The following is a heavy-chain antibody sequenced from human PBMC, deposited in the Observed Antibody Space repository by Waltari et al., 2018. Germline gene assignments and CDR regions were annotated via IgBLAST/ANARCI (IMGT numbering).Heavy chain of an antibody. Sequence: HVQLQASGPGLVKPPETLPLTCTVSGDSLSDDHWSWIRQAPGKGLEWIAYLRNTGGTKCTPSLESRVTVSAVTSKKQFSLRLTSVTAADTAVYYCARLPTKYFDSLGWGFFDQWGQGILVTVSS. D-gene: IGHD3-22*01. CDR2: LRNTGGT. J-gene: IGHJ4*02. CDR1: GDSLSDDH. CDR3: ARLPTKYFDSLGWGFFDQ. V-gene: IGHV4-59*08.